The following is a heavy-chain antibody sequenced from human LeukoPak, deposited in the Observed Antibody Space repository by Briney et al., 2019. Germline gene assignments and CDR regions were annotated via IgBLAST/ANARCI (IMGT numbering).Heavy chain of an antibody. CDR2: IYSDNT. D-gene: IGHD1-1*01. CDR3: TRYNVGFES. Sequence: GGSLRLSCAASGFTFDDYGMSWVRQAPGKGLEWVSFIYSDNTHYSDSVKGRFTISRDNSKNTLYLQMNSLRAEDTAVYYCTRYNVGFESWGQGTLVTVSS. J-gene: IGHJ4*02. V-gene: IGHV3-53*01. CDR1: GFTFDDYG.